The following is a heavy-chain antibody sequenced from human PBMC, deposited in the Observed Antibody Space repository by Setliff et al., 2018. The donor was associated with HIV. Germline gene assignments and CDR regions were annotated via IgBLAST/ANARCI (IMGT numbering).Heavy chain of an antibody. CDR1: GGSISSSSYY. Sequence: SETLSLTCTVSGGSISSSSYYWGWIHQPPGKGLEWIGSIYYSGSTYYNPSLKSRVTISVDTSKNQFSLKLSSVTAADTAVYYCARHSEYSSSWYYFDYWGQGTLVTVSS. D-gene: IGHD6-13*01. J-gene: IGHJ4*02. V-gene: IGHV4-39*01. CDR3: ARHSEYSSSWYYFDY. CDR2: IYYSGST.